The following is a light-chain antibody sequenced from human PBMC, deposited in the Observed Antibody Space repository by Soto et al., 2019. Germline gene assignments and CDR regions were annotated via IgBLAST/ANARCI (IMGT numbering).Light chain of an antibody. CDR1: SSDVGSYNL. V-gene: IGLV2-23*02. Sequence: QSVLTQPASVSGSPGQSITISCTGTSSDVGSYNLVSWYQQHPGKAPKLMIYDVNKRPSGVSNRFSGSKSGNTASLTISGLQAEDEADYYCCSYAGSSTWVFGGGTKLTVL. CDR3: CSYAGSSTWV. J-gene: IGLJ3*02. CDR2: DVN.